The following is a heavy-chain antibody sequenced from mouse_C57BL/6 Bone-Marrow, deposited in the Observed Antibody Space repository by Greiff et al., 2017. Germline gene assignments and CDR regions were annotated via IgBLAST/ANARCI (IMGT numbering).Heavy chain of an antibody. CDR1: GIDFSRYW. D-gene: IGHD2-2*01. Sequence: EVKLQESGGGLVQPGGSLKLSCAASGIDFSRYWMSWVRRAPGTGLEWIGEINPDSSTINYAPSLKDKFIISRDNAKNTLYLQMSKVRSDDTALYYGARPGYYGYPWFAYWGRGTLVTVSA. J-gene: IGHJ3*01. CDR3: ARPGYYGYPWFAY. V-gene: IGHV4-1*01. CDR2: INPDSSTI.